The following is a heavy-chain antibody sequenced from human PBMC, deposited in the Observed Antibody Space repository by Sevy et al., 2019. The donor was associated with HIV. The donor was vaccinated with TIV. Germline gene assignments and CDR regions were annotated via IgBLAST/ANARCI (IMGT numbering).Heavy chain of an antibody. Sequence: ASVKVSCKASGYIFTTYGISWVRQAPGQGLEWMGWIGAYNGNTNYAQNLQDRLTMTTDTSTSTAYMDLRSLTSDDTAVYYCARATHPVIPIAHFDYWGPGTLVTVSS. D-gene: IGHD3-16*02. CDR1: GYIFTTYG. V-gene: IGHV1-18*01. CDR3: ARATHPVIPIAHFDY. J-gene: IGHJ4*02. CDR2: IGAYNGNT.